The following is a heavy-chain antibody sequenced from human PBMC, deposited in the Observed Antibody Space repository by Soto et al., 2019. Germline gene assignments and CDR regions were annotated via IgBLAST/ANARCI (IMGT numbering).Heavy chain of an antibody. Sequence: PSEPLSLNCTVSGGSISSYYWSWIRQPPGKGLEWIGYIYYSGSTNYNPSLKSRVTISVDTSKNQFSLKLSSVTAADTAVYYCAREYCSSTSCYKYYFDYWGQGTLVTVSS. CDR2: IYYSGST. CDR3: AREYCSSTSCYKYYFDY. J-gene: IGHJ4*02. CDR1: GGSISSYY. V-gene: IGHV4-59*01. D-gene: IGHD2-2*02.